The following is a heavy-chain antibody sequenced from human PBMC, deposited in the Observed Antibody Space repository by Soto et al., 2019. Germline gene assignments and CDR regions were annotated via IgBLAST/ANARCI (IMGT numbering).Heavy chain of an antibody. CDR1: GFTFSSYA. Sequence: GGSLRLSCAASGFTFSSYAMSWVRQAPGKGLEWVSAISGSGGSTYYVDSVKGRFTISRDNSKETVYLQMNSLRAEDTGVYYCAREIDSNYDGMDVWGQGTTVTVSS. D-gene: IGHD4-4*01. CDR3: AREIDSNYDGMDV. CDR2: ISGSGGST. V-gene: IGHV3-23*01. J-gene: IGHJ6*02.